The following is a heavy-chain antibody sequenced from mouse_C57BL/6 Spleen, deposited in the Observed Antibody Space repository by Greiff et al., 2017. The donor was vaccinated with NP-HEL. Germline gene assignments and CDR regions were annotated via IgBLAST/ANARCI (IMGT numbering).Heavy chain of an antibody. CDR1: GYTFTSYW. Sequence: QVQLKQSGAELVKPGASVKMSCKASGYTFTSYWITWVKQRPGQGLEWIGDIYPGSGSTNYNEKFKSKATLTVDTSSSTAYMQLSSLTSEDSAVYYCARDDYGSSRFADWGQGTLVTVSA. D-gene: IGHD1-1*01. J-gene: IGHJ3*01. V-gene: IGHV1-55*01. CDR3: ARDDYGSSRFAD. CDR2: IYPGSGST.